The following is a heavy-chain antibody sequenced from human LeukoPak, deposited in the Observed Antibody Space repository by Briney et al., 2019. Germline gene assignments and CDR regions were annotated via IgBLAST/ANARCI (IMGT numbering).Heavy chain of an antibody. Sequence: ASVKVSCKASGYTFTSYGISWVRQAPGQGLEWMGWISGYNGNTNYAQKLQGRVTMTTDTSTRTAYMELRSLRSDDTAVYYCARDGLRGYTYGRNYSYFYYLDVWGKGTTVTISS. V-gene: IGHV1-18*01. D-gene: IGHD5-18*01. CDR3: ARDGLRGYTYGRNYSYFYYLDV. CDR2: ISGYNGNT. CDR1: GYTFTSYG. J-gene: IGHJ6*03.